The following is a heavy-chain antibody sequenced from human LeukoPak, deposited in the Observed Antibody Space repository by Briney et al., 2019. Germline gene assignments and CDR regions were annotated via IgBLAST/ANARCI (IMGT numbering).Heavy chain of an antibody. D-gene: IGHD4-17*01. CDR2: IYYSGST. V-gene: IGHV4-30-4*08. CDR3: ARAWTTVTTVDY. J-gene: IGHJ4*02. Sequence: SQTLSLTCTVSGGSISSGDYYWSWIRQPPGKGLEWIGYIYYSGSTYYNPSLKSRVTISVDASKNQFSLKLSSVTAADTAVYYCARAWTTVTTVDYWGQGTLVTVSS. CDR1: GGSISSGDYY.